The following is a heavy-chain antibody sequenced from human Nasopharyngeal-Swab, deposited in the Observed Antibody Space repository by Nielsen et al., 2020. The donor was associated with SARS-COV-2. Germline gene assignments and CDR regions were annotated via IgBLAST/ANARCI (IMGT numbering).Heavy chain of an antibody. V-gene: IGHV3-66*01. CDR2: IYAGGST. D-gene: IGHD6-13*01. CDR3: AKAHGNSWYSSLDY. Sequence: GESLKISCAASGFSVSTKYMSWVRQAPGKGLEWVSSIYAGGSTYYADSVKGRFTISRDNSKNTLYLQMNSLRAEDTAVYYCAKAHGNSWYSSLDYWGQGTLVTVSS. J-gene: IGHJ4*02. CDR1: GFSVSTKY.